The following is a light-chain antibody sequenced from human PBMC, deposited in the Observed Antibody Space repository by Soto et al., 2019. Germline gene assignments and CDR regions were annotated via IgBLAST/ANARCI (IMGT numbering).Light chain of an antibody. V-gene: IGLV2-11*01. CDR1: SSDVGGYNY. Sequence: QSVLTQPRSVSGSPGQSVTISCTGTSSDVGGYNYVSWYQKHPGRAPKLMIYGVTKRPSGVPDRFSGSKSGDTASLNISGLQTDDESDSYCSSYAGIYTFVFGTGTKVTVL. J-gene: IGLJ1*01. CDR3: SSYAGIYTFV. CDR2: GVT.